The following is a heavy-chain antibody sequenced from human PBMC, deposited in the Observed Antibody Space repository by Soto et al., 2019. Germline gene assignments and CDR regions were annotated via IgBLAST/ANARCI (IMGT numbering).Heavy chain of an antibody. J-gene: IGHJ4*02. D-gene: IGHD3-22*01. CDR1: GGSLSTNP. CDR3: ARRDSGCFYRFFDS. V-gene: IGHV1-69*06. CDR2: TGSGTGPG. Sequence: QVQLVQSGTEVKKPGSSVKVSCKASGGSLSTNPISWVRQAPGQGLEWMGGTGSGTGPGNHAQKFQGRLTDTADKPTSTVYMKLTNLSSEDTAVYYCARRDSGCFYRFFDSWGQGTLDTVSS.